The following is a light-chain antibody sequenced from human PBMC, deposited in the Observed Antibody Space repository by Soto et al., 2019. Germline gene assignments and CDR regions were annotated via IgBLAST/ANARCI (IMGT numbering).Light chain of an antibody. V-gene: IGKV3-20*01. CDR3: QRLGYSPRT. CDR1: QTVNSDY. J-gene: IGKJ1*01. CDR2: GAS. Sequence: IQSPATLSASPGEGATLSCRASQTVNSDYLAWFQQRPGQAPRLLIFGASRRATDIPDRFSGSGSGTDFTLAIRRLESEDFAVYYCQRLGYSPRTFGQGTKVDIK.